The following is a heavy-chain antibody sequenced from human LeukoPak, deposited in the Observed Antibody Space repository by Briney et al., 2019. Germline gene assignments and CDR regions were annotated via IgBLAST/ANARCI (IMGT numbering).Heavy chain of an antibody. CDR1: GRSFSGYY. J-gene: IGHJ4*02. Sequence: SETLSLTCAVYGRSFSGYYWSLIRQPPGKGLEWIGEINHSGSTNYNPSLKSRVTISVDTSKNQFSLKLSSVTAADTAVYYCATNDYGVLGYFDYWGQGTLVTVSS. CDR3: ATNDYGVLGYFDY. D-gene: IGHD4-17*01. V-gene: IGHV4-34*01. CDR2: INHSGST.